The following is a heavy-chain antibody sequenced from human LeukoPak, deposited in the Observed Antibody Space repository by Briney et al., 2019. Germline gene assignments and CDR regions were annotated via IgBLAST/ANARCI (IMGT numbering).Heavy chain of an antibody. CDR3: ARHYDILTGYAAGY. J-gene: IGHJ4*02. V-gene: IGHV1-46*01. CDR2: IYPRDGST. Sequence: ASVKVSCKASGYTFTSNYIHWVRQAPGQGLEWMGMIYPRDGSTSYAQKFQGRVTITADESTSTAYMELSSLRSEDTAVYYCARHYDILTGYAAGYWGQGTLVTVSS. CDR1: GYTFTSNY. D-gene: IGHD3-9*01.